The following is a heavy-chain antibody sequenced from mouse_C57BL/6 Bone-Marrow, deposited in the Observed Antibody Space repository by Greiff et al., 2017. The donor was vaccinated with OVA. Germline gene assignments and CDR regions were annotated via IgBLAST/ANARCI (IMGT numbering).Heavy chain of an antibody. CDR1: GYSFTGSY. CDR3: AIYGTAWFAY. J-gene: IGHJ3*01. CDR2: INPSTGGT. D-gene: IGHD2-1*01. V-gene: IGHV1-42*01. Sequence: EVQLQESGPELVKPGASVQLSCKASGYSFTGSYLHWVKQSPEKSLAWIGEINPSTGGTTYNQKFKAKATLTVDKSSHTAYMQLKSLTSEDSAVYYCAIYGTAWFAYWGQGTLVTVSA.